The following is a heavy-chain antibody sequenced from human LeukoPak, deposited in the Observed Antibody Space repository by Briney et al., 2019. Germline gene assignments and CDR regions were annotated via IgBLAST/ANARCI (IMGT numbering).Heavy chain of an antibody. CDR2: INPNSGGT. D-gene: IGHD3-22*01. Sequence: ASVKVSCEASGHTFTGYYMHWVRQAPGQGLEWMGWINPNSGGTNYAQKFQGRVTMTRDTSISTAYMELSRLRSDDTAVYYCARDPLVVITTAPAANAFDIWGQGTMVTVSS. V-gene: IGHV1-2*02. J-gene: IGHJ3*02. CDR3: ARDPLVVITTAPAANAFDI. CDR1: GHTFTGYY.